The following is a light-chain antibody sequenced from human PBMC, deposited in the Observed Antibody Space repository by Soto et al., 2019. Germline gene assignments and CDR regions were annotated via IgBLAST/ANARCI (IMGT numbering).Light chain of an antibody. Sequence: ENILKQSPATLSLNQGERATLSCRASQSVSSTYLAWYQQRPGQAPRLLIYDASNRVAGIPARFSGSGSGTDFTLTINSLEPEDFAVYYCQQRSNWPLTFGGGTIV. CDR3: QQRSNWPLT. V-gene: IGKV3-11*01. CDR1: QSVSSTY. J-gene: IGKJ4*01. CDR2: DAS.